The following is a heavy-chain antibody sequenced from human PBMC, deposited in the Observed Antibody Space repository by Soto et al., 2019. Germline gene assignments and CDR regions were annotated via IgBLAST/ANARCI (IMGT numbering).Heavy chain of an antibody. CDR1: GFTFSSYA. CDR3: AKENGYSSSWFEFDY. CDR2: ISGSGGST. V-gene: IGHV3-23*01. J-gene: IGHJ4*02. Sequence: EVQLLESGGGLVQPGGSLRLSCAASGFTFSSYAMSWVRQAPGKGLEWVSAISGSGGSTYYADSVKGRFTISRDNSKNTMYLQMNSLRAEDTAVYDCAKENGYSSSWFEFDYWGQGTLVTFSS. D-gene: IGHD6-13*01.